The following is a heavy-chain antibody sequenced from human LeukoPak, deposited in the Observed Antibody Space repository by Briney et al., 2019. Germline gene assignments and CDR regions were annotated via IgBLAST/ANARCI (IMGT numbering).Heavy chain of an antibody. D-gene: IGHD6-19*01. J-gene: IGHJ6*02. Sequence: ASVKVSCKASGYTFTSYAMNWVRQAPGQGLEWMGWINTNTGNPTYAQGFTGRFVFSLDTSVSTAYLQISSLKAEDTAVYYCARGQGSGWFFGAYYYYYGMDVWGQGTTVTVSS. CDR1: GYTFTSYA. CDR3: ARGQGSGWFFGAYYYYYGMDV. V-gene: IGHV7-4-1*02. CDR2: INTNTGNP.